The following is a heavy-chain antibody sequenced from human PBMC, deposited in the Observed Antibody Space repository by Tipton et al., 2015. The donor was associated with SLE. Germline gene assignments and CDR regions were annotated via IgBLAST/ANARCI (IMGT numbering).Heavy chain of an antibody. CDR3: AREDYEGAFDI. V-gene: IGHV3-21*01. CDR2: ISSSSSYI. CDR1: GFTFSSYV. D-gene: IGHD3-22*01. Sequence: SLRLSCAASGFTFSSYVVSWVRQAPGKGLEWVSSISSSSSYIYYADSVKGRFTISRDNAKNSLYLQMNSLRAEDTAVYYCAREDYEGAFDIWGQGTMVTVSS. J-gene: IGHJ3*02.